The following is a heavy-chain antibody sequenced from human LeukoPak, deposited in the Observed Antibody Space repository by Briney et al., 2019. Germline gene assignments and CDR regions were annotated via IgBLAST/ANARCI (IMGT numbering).Heavy chain of an antibody. D-gene: IGHD1-26*01. J-gene: IGHJ4*02. CDR1: AYRFAYYW. CDR2: IYPGDSDT. CDR3: ARLAGSYPGSPFDY. V-gene: IGHV5-51*01. Sequence: GESLKISCKGSAYRFAYYWIGWVRQMPGEGLEWMGIIYPGDSDTRYSPSFEGQVTISADKSISTAYLQWSSLKASDSALYYCARLAGSYPGSPFDYWGQGTLVTVSS.